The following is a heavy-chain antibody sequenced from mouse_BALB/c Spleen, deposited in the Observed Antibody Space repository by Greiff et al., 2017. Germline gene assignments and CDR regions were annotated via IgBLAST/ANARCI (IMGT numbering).Heavy chain of an antibody. J-gene: IGHJ2*01. CDR1: GFTFTDYY. CDR3: ARDNGVDY. Sequence: DVQLVESGGGLVQPGGSLRLSCATSGFTFTDYYMSWVRQPPGKALEWLGFIRNKANGYTTEYSASVKGRFTISRDNSQSILYLQMNTLRAEDSATYYCARDNGVDYWGQGTTLTVSS. V-gene: IGHV7-3*02. CDR2: IRNKANGYTT.